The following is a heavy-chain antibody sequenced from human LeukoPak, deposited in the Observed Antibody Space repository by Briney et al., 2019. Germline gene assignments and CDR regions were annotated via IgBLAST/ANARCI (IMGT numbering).Heavy chain of an antibody. CDR1: GGSVSSGSYY. D-gene: IGHD2-15*01. CDR3: ARGEVVAATTPWWFDP. Sequence: SETLSLTCTVSGGSVSSGSYYWSWIRQPPGKGLEWIGYIYYSGSTNYNPSLKSRVTISVDTSKNQFSLKLSSVTAADTAVYYCARGEVVAATTPWWFDPWGQGTLVTVSS. CDR2: IYYSGST. J-gene: IGHJ5*02. V-gene: IGHV4-61*01.